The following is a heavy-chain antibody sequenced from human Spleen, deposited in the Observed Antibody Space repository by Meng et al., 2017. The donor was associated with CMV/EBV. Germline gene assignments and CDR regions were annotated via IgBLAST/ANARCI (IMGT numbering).Heavy chain of an antibody. CDR2: MHYDGTT. D-gene: IGHD3-3*01. CDR1: GGSMNSSSSY. J-gene: IGHJ4*02. Sequence: SVAGGSMNSSSSYWGWIRQPPGKGLEWIGSMHYDGTTDYNPSLKSRVAISVDTSKNQFSLKLSSVTAADTAVYYCTRRFLEWLFDNWGQGTLVTVSS. V-gene: IGHV4-39*01. CDR3: TRRFLEWLFDN.